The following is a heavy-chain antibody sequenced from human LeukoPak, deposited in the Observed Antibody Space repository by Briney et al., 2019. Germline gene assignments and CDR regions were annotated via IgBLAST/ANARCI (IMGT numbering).Heavy chain of an antibody. CDR1: EFTFSNYA. J-gene: IGHJ5*02. CDR3: AKGSGINHYHWIDP. Sequence: GGSLRLSCAASEFTFSNYAMNWVRQAPGKGLEWVSGISDGGGNTYYADSVKGRFTISRDNSKNTLYLQMDSLRAEDTALYYCAKGSGINHYHWIDPWGQGTLVTVSS. D-gene: IGHD1-14*01. V-gene: IGHV3-23*01. CDR2: ISDGGGNT.